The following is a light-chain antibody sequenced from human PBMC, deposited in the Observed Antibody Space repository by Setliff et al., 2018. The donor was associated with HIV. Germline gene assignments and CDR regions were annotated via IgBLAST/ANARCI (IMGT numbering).Light chain of an antibody. V-gene: IGLV2-14*01. J-gene: IGLJ1*01. CDR3: TSYTSSYTLV. CDR2: EVS. CDR1: SSDVSGYNY. Sequence: QSVLTQPASVSGSPGQSITISCTGTSSDVSGYNYVSWYQQHPGKAPKVMIYEVSNRPSGVSNRFSGSKSGNTASLTISGLQAEDEADYHCTSYTSSYTLVFGTGTKVTVL.